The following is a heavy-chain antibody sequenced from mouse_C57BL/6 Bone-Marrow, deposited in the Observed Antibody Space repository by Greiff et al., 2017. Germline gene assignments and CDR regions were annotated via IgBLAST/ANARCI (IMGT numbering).Heavy chain of an antibody. V-gene: IGHV1-85*01. Sequence: QVQLKESGPELVKPGASVKLSCKASGYTFTSYDINWVKQRPGQGLAWIGWIYPRDGSTKYNEKFKGKATLTVDTSSSTAYMELHSLPSEDSAVYFCARDYGSSYWYFDVWGTGTTVTVSS. CDR3: ARDYGSSYWYFDV. J-gene: IGHJ1*03. CDR1: GYTFTSYD. CDR2: IYPRDGST. D-gene: IGHD1-1*01.